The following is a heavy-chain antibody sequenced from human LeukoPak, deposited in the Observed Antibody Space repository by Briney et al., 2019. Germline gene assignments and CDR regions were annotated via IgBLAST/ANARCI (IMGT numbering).Heavy chain of an antibody. Sequence: SETLSLTCTVSGGSISSFYWSWIRQPPGKGLEWIGYIYYSGSTNYTPSLKSRVTISVDTSKNQFSLKLSSVTAADTAVYYCASLSPAAAGKNYWDQGVLVTVSS. CDR1: GGSISSFY. CDR2: IYYSGST. J-gene: IGHJ4*02. D-gene: IGHD6-13*01. V-gene: IGHV4-59*08. CDR3: ASLSPAAAGKNY.